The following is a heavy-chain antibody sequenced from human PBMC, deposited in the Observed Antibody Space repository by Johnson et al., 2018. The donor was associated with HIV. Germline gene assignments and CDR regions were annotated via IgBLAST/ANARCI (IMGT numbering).Heavy chain of an antibody. Sequence: QAQLVESGGGVVQPGRSLRLSCAASGFTFSSYAMHWVRQAPGKGLEWVAVISYDGSNKYYADSVKGRFTISRDNSKNTLYLQMNSLRAEDTAVYYCARDQEGFGELLWAGGAFDIWGQGTMVTVSS. CDR3: ARDQEGFGELLWAGGAFDI. V-gene: IGHV3-30*04. CDR1: GFTFSSYA. J-gene: IGHJ3*02. D-gene: IGHD3-10*01. CDR2: ISYDGSNK.